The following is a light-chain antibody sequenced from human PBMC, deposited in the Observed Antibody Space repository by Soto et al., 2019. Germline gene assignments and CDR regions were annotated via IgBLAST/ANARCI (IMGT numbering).Light chain of an antibody. Sequence: ETVLTQSPGTLSLSPGERATLFCRASRSVSSSYLAWYQQKPGQAPRLLIYGASSRATGIPDRFSGSGSGTVFTLTISRLEPEDFAVYYCQHYGRSPPSWTFGQGTKVEIK. CDR3: QHYGRSPPSWT. CDR2: GAS. V-gene: IGKV3-20*01. CDR1: RSVSSSY. J-gene: IGKJ1*01.